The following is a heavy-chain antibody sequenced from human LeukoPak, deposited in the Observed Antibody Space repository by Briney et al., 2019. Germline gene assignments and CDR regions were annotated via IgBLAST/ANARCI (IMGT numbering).Heavy chain of an antibody. CDR2: IIPILGIA. CDR1: GGTFSSYA. D-gene: IGHD4-23*01. CDR3: VSYGGDNFDY. J-gene: IGHJ4*02. V-gene: IGHV1-69*04. Sequence: GASVKVSCKASGGTFSSYAISWVRQAPGQGLEWMGRIIPILGIANYAQKFQGRVTITADKSTSTAYMELSSLRSEDTAVYYCVSYGGDNFDYWGQGTLVTVSS.